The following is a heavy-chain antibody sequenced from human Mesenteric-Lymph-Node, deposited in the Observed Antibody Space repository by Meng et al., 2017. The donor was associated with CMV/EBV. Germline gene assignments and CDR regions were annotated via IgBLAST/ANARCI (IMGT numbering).Heavy chain of an antibody. D-gene: IGHD6-6*01. CDR3: ARGGATRPKFYFDY. Sequence: SLKISCAASGFTFDDYAMHWVRQAPGKGLEWVSGISWNSGSIGYADSVKGRFTISRGNAKNSLYLQMNSLRAGDTAVYYCARGGATRPKFYFDYWGQGTLVTVSS. V-gene: IGHV3-9*01. CDR2: ISWNSGSI. CDR1: GFTFDDYA. J-gene: IGHJ4*02.